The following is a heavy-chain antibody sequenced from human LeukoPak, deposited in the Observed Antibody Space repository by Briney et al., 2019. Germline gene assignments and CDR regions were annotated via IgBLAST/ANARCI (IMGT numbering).Heavy chain of an antibody. CDR1: GYILTELS. J-gene: IGHJ6*03. CDR3: VIMSHTVVPTARIYYYMDI. CDR2: FDPENAKT. D-gene: IGHD1-1*01. V-gene: IGHV1-24*01. Sequence: ASVKVSCKVSGYILTELSIHWVRQAPGKGLEWMGSFDPENAKTMSAQTFQGRVTMTEDTSTDTAYMGLRSLRSDDTTIYYCVIMSHTVVPTARIYYYMDIWGTGTTVIVSS.